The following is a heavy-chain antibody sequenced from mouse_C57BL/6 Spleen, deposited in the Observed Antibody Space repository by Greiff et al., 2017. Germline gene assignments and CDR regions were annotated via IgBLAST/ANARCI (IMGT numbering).Heavy chain of an antibody. CDR3: ARGEITTVGYYFDY. CDR1: GYTFTNYW. J-gene: IGHJ2*01. D-gene: IGHD1-1*01. V-gene: IGHV1-63*01. Sequence: QVHVKQSGAELVRPGTSVKMSCKASGYTFTNYWIGWAKQRPGHGLEWIGDIYPGGGYTNYNEKFKGKATLTADKSSSTAYMQFSSLTSEDSAIYYCARGEITTVGYYFDYWGQGTTLTVSS. CDR2: IYPGGGYT.